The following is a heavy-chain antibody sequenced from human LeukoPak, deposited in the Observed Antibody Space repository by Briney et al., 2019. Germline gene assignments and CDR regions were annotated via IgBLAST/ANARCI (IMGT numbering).Heavy chain of an antibody. D-gene: IGHD3-3*01. Sequence: GGSLRLSCAASGFTFSSYWMSWVCQAPGKGLEWVANIKQDGSEKYYVDSVKGRFTISRDNAKNSLYLQMNSLRAEDTAVYYCARSRVETSWSPNQDWGQGTLVTVSS. J-gene: IGHJ4*02. V-gene: IGHV3-7*01. CDR2: IKQDGSEK. CDR1: GFTFSSYW. CDR3: ARSRVETSWSPNQD.